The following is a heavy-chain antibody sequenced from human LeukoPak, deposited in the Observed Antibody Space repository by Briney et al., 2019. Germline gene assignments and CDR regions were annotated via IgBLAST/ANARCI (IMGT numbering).Heavy chain of an antibody. CDR1: GYTFTSYY. CDR3: ARHLGWAAAGMGQYYYYYYMDV. V-gene: IGHV1-46*01. CDR2: INPSGGST. D-gene: IGHD6-13*01. Sequence: ASVKVSCKASGYTFTSYYMHWVRQAPGQGLEWMGIINPSGGSTSYAQKFQGRVTMTRDTSTSTVYIELSSLRSEDTAVYYCARHLGWAAAGMGQYYYYYYMDVWGPGNPGHRLL. J-gene: IGHJ6*03.